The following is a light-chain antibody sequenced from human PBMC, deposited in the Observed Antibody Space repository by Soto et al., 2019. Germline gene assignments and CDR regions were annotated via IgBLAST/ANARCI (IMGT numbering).Light chain of an antibody. Sequence: EIGLTQSPATLSLSPGERAILSCRASQSVSTFLAWFQQKPGQPPRLLIYNASNRTTGIPARFSGSGSGTDLTLTISSLEPEDFAVYYCQQRGDWPPITFGQGTRLEIK. V-gene: IGKV3-11*01. J-gene: IGKJ5*01. CDR3: QQRGDWPPIT. CDR1: QSVSTF. CDR2: NAS.